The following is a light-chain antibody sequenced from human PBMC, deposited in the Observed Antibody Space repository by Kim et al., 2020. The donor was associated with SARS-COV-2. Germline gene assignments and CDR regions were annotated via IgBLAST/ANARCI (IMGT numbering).Light chain of an antibody. CDR1: QSISSSY. CDR3: QQYGSSLPWT. V-gene: IGKV3-20*01. Sequence: EIVLTQYPGTLSLSPGERATLTCRTSQSISSSYLGGYQQKPGQPPRLLIYDASSRATGIPDRFSGSGSGTDFTLTITRREPEDFAVYYCQQYGSSLPWTFGQGTKVDIK. CDR2: DAS. J-gene: IGKJ1*01.